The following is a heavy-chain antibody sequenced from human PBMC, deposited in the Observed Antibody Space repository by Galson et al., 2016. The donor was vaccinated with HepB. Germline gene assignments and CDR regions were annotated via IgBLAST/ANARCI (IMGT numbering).Heavy chain of an antibody. CDR3: ARGRYYDILTGYYYYGMDV. Sequence: SVKVSCKASGYTFTSYGISWVRQAPGQGLEWMGWISAYNGNTNYAQKLQGRVTMTTDTSTSTAYMELRSLRSDDTAVYYCARGRYYDILTGYYYYGMDVWGQGTTVTVSS. D-gene: IGHD3-9*01. J-gene: IGHJ6*02. V-gene: IGHV1-18*01. CDR2: ISAYNGNT. CDR1: GYTFTSYG.